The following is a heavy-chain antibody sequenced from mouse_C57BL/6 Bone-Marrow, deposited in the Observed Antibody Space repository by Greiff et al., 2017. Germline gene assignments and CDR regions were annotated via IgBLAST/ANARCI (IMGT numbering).Heavy chain of an antibody. CDR1: GFTFSSYG. D-gene: IGHD1-1*01. CDR2: ISSGGSYT. Sequence: EVMLVESGGDLVKPGGSLKLSCAASGFTFSSYGMSWVRQTPDKRLEWVATISSGGSYTYYPDSVKGRFTISRDNAKNTLYLQMSSLKSEDTAMYYCARTTTVVDCAMDYWGQGTSVTVSS. J-gene: IGHJ4*01. CDR3: ARTTTVVDCAMDY. V-gene: IGHV5-6*01.